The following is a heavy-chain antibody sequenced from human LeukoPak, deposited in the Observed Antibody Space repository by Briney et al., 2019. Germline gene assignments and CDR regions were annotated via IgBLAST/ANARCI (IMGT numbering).Heavy chain of an antibody. J-gene: IGHJ4*02. CDR3: AREVGTGYFDY. Sequence: PSETLSLTCTVSGGCISSYYWSWIRPPPGKGLEWIGYIYYSGSTNYNPSLKSRVTISVDTSKNQFSLKLSSVTAADTAVYYCAREVGTGYFDYWGQGTLVTVSS. D-gene: IGHD1-1*01. V-gene: IGHV4-59*01. CDR1: GGCISSYY. CDR2: IYYSGST.